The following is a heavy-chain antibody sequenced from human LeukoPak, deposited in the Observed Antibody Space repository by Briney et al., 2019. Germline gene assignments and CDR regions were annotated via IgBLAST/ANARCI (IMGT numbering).Heavy chain of an antibody. CDR3: AREPYDSGGG. V-gene: IGHV3-21*06. CDR2: ISSSHI. Sequence: GGSLRLSCAASGFTFSTFRVNWVRQPPGKGLEWVSSISSSHIYYADSVRGRFTISRDDAKNSLYLQMNSLRAEDTAVYYCAREPYDSGGGWGQGTLVTVSS. J-gene: IGHJ4*02. CDR1: GFTFSTFR. D-gene: IGHD3-22*01.